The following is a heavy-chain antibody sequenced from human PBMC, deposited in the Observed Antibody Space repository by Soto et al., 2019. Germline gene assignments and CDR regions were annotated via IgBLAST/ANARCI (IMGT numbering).Heavy chain of an antibody. CDR2: IYYSGST. Sequence: SETLSLTCTVSGGSISSSSYYWGWIRQPPGKGLEWIGSIYYSGSTYYNPSLKSRVTISVDTSKNQFSLKLSSVTAADTAVYYCASQGRGYDSDLDYWGQGTLVTVSS. CDR1: GGSISSSSYY. D-gene: IGHD5-12*01. J-gene: IGHJ4*02. CDR3: ASQGRGYDSDLDY. V-gene: IGHV4-39*01.